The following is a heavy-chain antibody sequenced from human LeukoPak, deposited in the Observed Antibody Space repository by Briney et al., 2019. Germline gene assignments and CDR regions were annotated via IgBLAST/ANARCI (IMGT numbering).Heavy chain of an antibody. D-gene: IGHD4-17*01. Sequence: GGSLRLSCAASGFTVSSNYMSWVRQAPGKGLEWVSVIYSGGSTYYADSVKGRFTISRHNSKKTMSLQMNSLRAEDTAVYYCAKGDSGDYAFDYWGRGILVTVSS. J-gene: IGHJ4*02. CDR1: GFTVSSNY. V-gene: IGHV3-53*01. CDR2: IYSGGST. CDR3: AKGDSGDYAFDY.